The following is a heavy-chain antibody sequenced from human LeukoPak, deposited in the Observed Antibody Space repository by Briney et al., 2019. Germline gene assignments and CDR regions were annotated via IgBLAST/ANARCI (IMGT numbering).Heavy chain of an antibody. CDR1: GYTFTNYG. CDR3: ARDPGRSLQTVPYYFDY. D-gene: IGHD4-11*01. CDR2: ISAYNGNT. J-gene: IGHJ4*02. Sequence: GASVKVSCKASGYTFTNYGISWVRQAPGQGLEWMGWISAYNGNTNYAQKLQGRVTMTTDTSTSTAYMELRSLRSDDTAVYYCARDPGRSLQTVPYYFDYWGQGTLVTVSS. V-gene: IGHV1-18*01.